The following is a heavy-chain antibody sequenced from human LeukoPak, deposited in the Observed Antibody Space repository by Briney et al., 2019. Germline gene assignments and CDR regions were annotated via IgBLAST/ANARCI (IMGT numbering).Heavy chain of an antibody. Sequence: ASVKVSCKVSGYTLTELSMHWVRQAPGKGLEWMGGFDPEDGETIYAQKFQGRVTMTEDTSTDTAYMKLSSLRSEDTAVYYCARTEDTAMVEDYWGQGTLVTVSS. CDR2: FDPEDGET. V-gene: IGHV1-24*01. CDR1: GYTLTELS. D-gene: IGHD5-18*01. CDR3: ARTEDTAMVEDY. J-gene: IGHJ4*02.